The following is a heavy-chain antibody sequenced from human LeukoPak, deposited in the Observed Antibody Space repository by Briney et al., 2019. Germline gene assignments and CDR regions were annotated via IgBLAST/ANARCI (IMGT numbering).Heavy chain of an antibody. J-gene: IGHJ6*03. D-gene: IGHD3-10*01. Sequence: PGGSLRVSCAASGFTVSSNYMSWVRQAPGKGLEWVSVIYSGGSTYYADSVKGRFTISRDNSKNTLYLQMNSLRAEDTAVYYCARDLGGPLVYYYYMDVWGKGTTVTVSS. CDR1: GFTVSSNY. V-gene: IGHV3-53*01. CDR2: IYSGGST. CDR3: ARDLGGPLVYYYYMDV.